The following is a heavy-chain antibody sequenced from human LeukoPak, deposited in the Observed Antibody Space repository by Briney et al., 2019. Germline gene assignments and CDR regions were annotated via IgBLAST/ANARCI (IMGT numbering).Heavy chain of an antibody. CDR1: GYSISSGFY. V-gene: IGHV4-38-2*02. J-gene: IGHJ4*02. D-gene: IGHD4-23*01. Sequence: PSETLSLTCTVSGYSISSGFYWGWIRQPPGEGLERIGSIYHSGSTYYNPSLKSRVTISVDTSKNQFSLNLSSVTAADTAMYYCARAVGTSRNFFDYWGQGTLVTVSS. CDR2: IYHSGST. CDR3: ARAVGTSRNFFDY.